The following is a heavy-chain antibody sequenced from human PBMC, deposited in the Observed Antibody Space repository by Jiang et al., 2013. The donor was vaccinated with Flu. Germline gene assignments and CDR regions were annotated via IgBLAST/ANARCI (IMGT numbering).Heavy chain of an antibody. Sequence: PGLVKPSETLSLTCTVSGGSISSSSYYWGWIRQPPGKGLEWIGSIYYSGSTYYNPSLKSRVTISVDTSKNQFSLKLSSVTAADTAVYYCARDGTGIAAAVDYFDYWGQGTLVTVSS. J-gene: IGHJ4*02. CDR2: IYYSGST. D-gene: IGHD6-13*01. CDR3: ARDGTGIAAAVDYFDY. CDR1: GGSISSSSYY. V-gene: IGHV4-39*07.